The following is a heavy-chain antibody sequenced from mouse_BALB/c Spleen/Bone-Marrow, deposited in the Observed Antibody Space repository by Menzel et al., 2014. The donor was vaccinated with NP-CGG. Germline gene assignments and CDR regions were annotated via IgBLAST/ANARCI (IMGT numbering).Heavy chain of an antibody. CDR1: GYTFTSYW. J-gene: IGHJ2*01. CDR2: INPSNGRT. Sequence: QVQLKESGAELVKPGASVKLSCKASGYTFTSYWMHWVKQRPGQGLEWIGEINPSNGRTNYNEKFKSKATLTVGKSSSTAYMQLSSLTSEDSAVYYCARGTFDYWGQGTTLTVSS. CDR3: ARGTFDY. V-gene: IGHV1S81*02.